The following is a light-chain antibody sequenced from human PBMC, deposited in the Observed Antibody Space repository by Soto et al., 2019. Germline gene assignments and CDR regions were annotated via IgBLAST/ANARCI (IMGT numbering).Light chain of an antibody. J-gene: IGLJ2*01. Sequence: QSALTQPPSASGSPGQSVTISCTGTSSDVGGYDYVSWYQQQSGKAPKLIIYEVTNRPSGVPDRFSGSKSGNTASLTVSGLQAEDEADYYCCSYAGISNVIFGAGTKLTVL. CDR2: EVT. V-gene: IGLV2-8*01. CDR3: CSYAGISNVI. CDR1: SSDVGGYDY.